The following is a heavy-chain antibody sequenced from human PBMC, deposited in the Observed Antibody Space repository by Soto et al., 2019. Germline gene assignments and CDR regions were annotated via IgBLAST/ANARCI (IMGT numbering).Heavy chain of an antibody. V-gene: IGHV4-4*07. CDR2: IYTSGST. CDR3: ARQTTYSSSWYDY. CDR1: GGSISNYY. D-gene: IGHD6-13*01. J-gene: IGHJ5*01. Sequence: QVQLQESGPGLVKPSETLSLTCTVSGGSISNYYWTWIRQPAGKGLEWIGRIYTSGSTNYNPSLKSRVPMSVDTSKNQFSLKLSSVTAADTALYYCARQTTYSSSWYDYWGHGTLVTVSS.